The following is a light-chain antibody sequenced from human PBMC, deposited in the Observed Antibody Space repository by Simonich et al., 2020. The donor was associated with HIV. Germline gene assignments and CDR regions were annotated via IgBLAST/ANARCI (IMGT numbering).Light chain of an antibody. CDR1: SSDVGGYNY. CDR3: SSYTSSTTLV. J-gene: IGLJ2*01. Sequence: QSALTQPASVSGSPGQSITISCTGTSSDVGGYNYVSWYQQHPGKTPQLIIYDVTKRPSGISNRFSCSKSGNTASLTISGLQAEDEADYYCSSYTSSTTLVFGGGTKLTVL. CDR2: DVT. V-gene: IGLV2-14*03.